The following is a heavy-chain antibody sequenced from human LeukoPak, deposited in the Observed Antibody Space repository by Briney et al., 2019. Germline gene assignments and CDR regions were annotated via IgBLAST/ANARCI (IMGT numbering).Heavy chain of an antibody. V-gene: IGHV4-59*11. Sequence: SETLSLTCTVSGGSISSHYWSWIRQPPGKGLEWIGYIYYCGSTDYNPSLKSRVTMSVDTSKNQFSLKLNSVTAADTAVYYCARVGWSLDYWGQGTLVTVSS. D-gene: IGHD2-15*01. J-gene: IGHJ4*02. CDR1: GGSISSHY. CDR3: ARVGWSLDY. CDR2: IYYCGST.